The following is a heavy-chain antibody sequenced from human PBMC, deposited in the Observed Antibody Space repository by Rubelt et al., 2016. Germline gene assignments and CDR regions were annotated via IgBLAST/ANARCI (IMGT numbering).Heavy chain of an antibody. V-gene: IGHV3-23*01. Sequence: GGLVQPGGSLRLSCAASEFVFSTYAMSWVRQAPGKGLEWVSGLSCSGDDRYYADSVKGRFTISRDNSKSTLYLQMTSLRAEDTAIYYCAKSDRTYHPFDYWGQGTLVTVSS. CDR1: EFVFSTYA. CDR2: LSCSGDDR. J-gene: IGHJ4*02. D-gene: IGHD1-14*01. CDR3: AKSDRTYHPFDY.